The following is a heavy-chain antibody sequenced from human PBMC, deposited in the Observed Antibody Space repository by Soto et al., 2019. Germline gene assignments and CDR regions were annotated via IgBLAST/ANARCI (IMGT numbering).Heavy chain of an antibody. CDR3: ARGGGSGWSHYYYYGMDV. V-gene: IGHV1-69*06. D-gene: IGHD6-19*01. CDR1: GGTFSSYA. J-gene: IGHJ6*02. CDR2: IIPIFGTA. Sequence: SVKVSCKASGGTFSSYAISWVRQAPGQGLEWMGGIIPIFGTANYAQKFQGRVTITADKSTSTAYMELSSLRSEDTAVYYCARGGGSGWSHYYYYGMDVWGQGPPVTVS.